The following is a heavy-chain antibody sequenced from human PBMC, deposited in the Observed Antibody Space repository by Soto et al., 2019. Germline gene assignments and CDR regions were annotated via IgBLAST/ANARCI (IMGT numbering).Heavy chain of an antibody. J-gene: IGHJ6*02. CDR2: ISWNSGSI. Sequence: GGSLRLSCAASGVTLDDYARHWGRHAPGKGLEWVSGISWNSGSIGYADSVKGRFTISRDNAKNSLYLQMNSLRAEDTALYYCAKDSIPYYYDSSGYGPMAVWGQGT. D-gene: IGHD3-22*01. CDR1: GVTLDDYA. CDR3: AKDSIPYYYDSSGYGPMAV. V-gene: IGHV3-9*01.